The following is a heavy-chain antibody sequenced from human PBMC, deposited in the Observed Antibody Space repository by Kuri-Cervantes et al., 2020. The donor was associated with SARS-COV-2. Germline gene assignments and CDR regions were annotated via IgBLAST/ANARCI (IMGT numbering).Heavy chain of an antibody. CDR3: ARARSSIGVVQGAMYYFWHMDV. D-gene: IGHD3-10*01. Sequence: GSLRLSCAVYGGSFSNYNWNWIRQSPGKGLEWIAEINHSGSTSYNPSLKSRFTISVDTSKNQFSLKVRSVAAADTAVYYCARARSSIGVVQGAMYYFWHMDVWSKGTTVTVSS. V-gene: IGHV4-34*01. CDR2: INHSGST. J-gene: IGHJ6*03. CDR1: GGSFSNYN.